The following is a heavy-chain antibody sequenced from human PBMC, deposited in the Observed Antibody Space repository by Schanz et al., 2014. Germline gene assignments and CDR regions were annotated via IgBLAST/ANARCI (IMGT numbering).Heavy chain of an antibody. CDR2: ISYGTSYI. CDR3: ARDHTTESYYSAGPPIDY. CDR1: GFTFRGYA. Sequence: EVQLLESGGGLVQPGGSLRLSCAASGFTFRGYAMSWVRQAPGKGLEWVSSISYGTSYIYYAESVKGRFTISRDNAKNSLYLQMNGLRAEDTAVYYCARDHTTESYYSAGPPIDYWGQGTLVTVSS. V-gene: IGHV3-21*01. D-gene: IGHD1-26*01. J-gene: IGHJ4*02.